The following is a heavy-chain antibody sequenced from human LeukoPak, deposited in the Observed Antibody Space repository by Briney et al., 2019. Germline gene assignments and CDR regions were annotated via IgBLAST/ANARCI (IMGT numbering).Heavy chain of an antibody. CDR3: ARDTAMVSAFDI. CDR1: GGTFSSYA. J-gene: IGHJ3*02. Sequence: SVKVSCKASGGTFSSYAISWVRQAPGQGLEWMGGIIPIFGTANYAQKFQGRVTMTTDTSTSTAYMELRSLRSDDTAVYYCARDTAMVSAFDIWGQGTMVTVSS. CDR2: IIPIFGTA. V-gene: IGHV1-69*05. D-gene: IGHD5-18*01.